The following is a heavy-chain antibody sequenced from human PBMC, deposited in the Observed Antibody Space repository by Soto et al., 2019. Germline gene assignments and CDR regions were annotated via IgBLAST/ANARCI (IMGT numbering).Heavy chain of an antibody. CDR1: GFTFDDYA. D-gene: IGHD3-22*01. Sequence: EVQLVESGGGLVQPGRSLRLSCAASGFTFDDYAMHWVRQAPGKGLEWVSGISWNSGSIGYADSVKGRFTISRDNAKNSLCLQMNSLRAEDTALYYCASLDSRDFDYWGQGTLVTVSS. CDR2: ISWNSGSI. J-gene: IGHJ4*02. V-gene: IGHV3-9*01. CDR3: ASLDSRDFDY.